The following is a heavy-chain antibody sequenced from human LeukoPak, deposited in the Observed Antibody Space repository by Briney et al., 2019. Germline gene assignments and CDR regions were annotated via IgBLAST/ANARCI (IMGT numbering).Heavy chain of an antibody. Sequence: SETLSLTCAVYGGTFRDYYWSWIRQPPGKGLEWIGEINHSGSTHCNPSLKSRVTISVDASKNQFPLKVNSVTAADTAVYYCAREVAGSGWSFDFWGQGTLVTVSS. D-gene: IGHD6-19*01. CDR2: INHSGST. CDR1: GGTFRDYY. CDR3: AREVAGSGWSFDF. J-gene: IGHJ4*02. V-gene: IGHV4-34*01.